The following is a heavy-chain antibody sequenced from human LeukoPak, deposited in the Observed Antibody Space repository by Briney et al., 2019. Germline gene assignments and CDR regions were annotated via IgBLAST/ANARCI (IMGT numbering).Heavy chain of an antibody. CDR3: ARVISIGPIVVVPPRGAFGI. CDR2: ISAYNGNT. CDR1: GYTFTSYG. D-gene: IGHD2-2*01. J-gene: IGHJ3*02. Sequence: ASVKVSCKASGYTFTSYGISWVRQAPGQGLEWMGWISAYNGNTNYAQKLQGRVTMTTDTSTSTAYMELRSLRSDDTAVYYCARVISIGPIVVVPPRGAFGIWGQGTMVTVSS. V-gene: IGHV1-18*01.